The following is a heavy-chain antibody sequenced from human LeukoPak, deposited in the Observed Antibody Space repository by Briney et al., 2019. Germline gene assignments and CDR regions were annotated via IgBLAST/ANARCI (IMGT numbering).Heavy chain of an antibody. CDR3: ARLQGLYGSSYDS. J-gene: IGHJ4*02. V-gene: IGHV4-38-2*01. CDR2: IYHSGST. Sequence: SETLSLTCAVSDYSISSGYYWGWIRQPPGKGLEWIGSIYHSGSTHYNPSLKSRVTISVDTSKNQFSLKLSSVTAADTAVYYCARLQGLYGSSYDSWGQGTLVTVSS. CDR1: DYSISSGYY. D-gene: IGHD6-6*01.